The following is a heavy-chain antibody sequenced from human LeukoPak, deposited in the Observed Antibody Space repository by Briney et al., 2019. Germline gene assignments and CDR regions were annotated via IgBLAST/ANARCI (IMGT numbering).Heavy chain of an antibody. Sequence: GGSLRLSCAASGFTFSDHYMDWVRQAPGKGLEWVGRTRNKANSYTTEYAASEKGRFTISRDDSKNSLYLQMNSLKTEDTAVYYCAREFRHYDFWSGYSGWFDPWGQGTLVTVSS. CDR3: AREFRHYDFWSGYSGWFDP. D-gene: IGHD3-3*01. V-gene: IGHV3-72*01. CDR1: GFTFSDHY. CDR2: TRNKANSYTT. J-gene: IGHJ5*02.